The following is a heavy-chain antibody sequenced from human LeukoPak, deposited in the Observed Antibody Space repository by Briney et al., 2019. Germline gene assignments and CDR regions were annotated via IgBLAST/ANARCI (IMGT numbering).Heavy chain of an antibody. D-gene: IGHD3-10*01. Sequence: SETLSLTCAVYGGSFSGYYWSWIRQPPGKGLEWIGEINHSGSTNYNPSLKSRVTISVDTSKNQFSLKLSSVTAADTAVYYCARGHPSHMVRGAAGWFDPWGQGTLVTVSS. CDR3: ARGHPSHMVRGAAGWFDP. V-gene: IGHV4-34*01. CDR2: INHSGST. CDR1: GGSFSGYY. J-gene: IGHJ5*02.